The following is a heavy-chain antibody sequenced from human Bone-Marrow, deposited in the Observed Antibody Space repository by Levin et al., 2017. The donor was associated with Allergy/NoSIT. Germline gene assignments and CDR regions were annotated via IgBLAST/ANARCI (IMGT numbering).Heavy chain of an antibody. CDR1: GLTFSSHW. D-gene: IGHD1-26*01. CDR2: IKHDGSDK. V-gene: IGHV3-7*01. CDR3: ARDKGTPTGTWEGFDY. J-gene: IGHJ4*02. Sequence: GESLKISCAASGLTFSSHWMSWVRQAPGKGLEWVANIKHDGSDKDYVASVKGRFTISRDNAKNSLYLQMNSLRAEDTAVYYCARDKGTPTGTWEGFDYWGQGTLVTVSS.